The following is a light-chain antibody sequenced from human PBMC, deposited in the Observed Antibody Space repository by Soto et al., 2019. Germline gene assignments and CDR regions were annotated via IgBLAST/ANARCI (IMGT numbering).Light chain of an antibody. CDR1: QSISNY. J-gene: IGKJ3*01. CDR3: QETYSAPRAN. CDR2: RAS. Sequence: DIQMTQSPSSLSASVGDRVAITCRTSQSISNYLNWYQQRPGKAPNLLIFRASTLQSGVPSRFSGSGSGTDFTLTISNLQPEDFGIYYCQETYSAPRANFGPGTKVDVK. V-gene: IGKV1-39*01.